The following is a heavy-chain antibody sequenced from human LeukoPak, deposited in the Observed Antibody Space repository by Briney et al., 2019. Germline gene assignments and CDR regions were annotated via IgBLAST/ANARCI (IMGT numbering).Heavy chain of an antibody. Sequence: GGSLRLSCAASGFTFSSYEMNWVRQAPGKGLEWISYISASGTITHYADSVEGRFTISRDNAKNSLYLQMNTLRAEDTAVYSCARGADGVSPNSRGWFDPWGQGTLVTVSS. CDR3: ARGADGVSPNSRGWFDP. V-gene: IGHV3-48*03. CDR2: ISASGTIT. J-gene: IGHJ5*02. D-gene: IGHD2-8*01. CDR1: GFTFSSYE.